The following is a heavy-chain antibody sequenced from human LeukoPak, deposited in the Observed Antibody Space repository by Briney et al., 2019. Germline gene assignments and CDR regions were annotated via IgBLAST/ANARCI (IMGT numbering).Heavy chain of an antibody. CDR3: ARDPEMATITPLDY. CDR2: ISSSSSYI. V-gene: IGHV3-21*01. D-gene: IGHD5-24*01. Sequence: PGGSLRLSCAASGFTVSSNYMSWVRQAPGKGLEWVSSISSSSSYIYYADSVKGRFTISRDNAKNSLYLQMNSLRAEDTAVYYCARDPEMATITPLDYWGQGTLVTVSS. CDR1: GFTVSSNY. J-gene: IGHJ4*02.